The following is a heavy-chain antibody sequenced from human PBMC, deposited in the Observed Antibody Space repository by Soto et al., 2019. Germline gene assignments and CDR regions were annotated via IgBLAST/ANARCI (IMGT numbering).Heavy chain of an antibody. Sequence: GESLKVSCNGSLYTFNTYCIICLLQVPLKGLEWMGRIDPSDSYTNYSPSFQGHVTISADKSISTAYLQWSSLKASDTAMYYCARHQIQGDYYYYGMDVWGQGTTVTVSS. CDR3: ARHQIQGDYYYYGMDV. CDR1: LYTFNTYC. D-gene: IGHD5-18*01. J-gene: IGHJ6*02. V-gene: IGHV5-10-1*01. CDR2: IDPSDSYT.